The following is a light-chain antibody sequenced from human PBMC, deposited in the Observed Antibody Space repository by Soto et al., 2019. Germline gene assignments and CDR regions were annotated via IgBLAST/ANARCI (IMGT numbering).Light chain of an antibody. CDR3: SSYAGSNTPYV. Sequence: SALTQPPSASGSPGQSVTISCTGTSSDVGGYNYVSWYQQHPGKAPKLLIYEVIKRPSGVPDRFSASRSGNTASLTVSGLQAEDEADYYCSSYAGSNTPYVFGTGTKVT. CDR1: SSDVGGYNY. CDR2: EVI. V-gene: IGLV2-8*01. J-gene: IGLJ1*01.